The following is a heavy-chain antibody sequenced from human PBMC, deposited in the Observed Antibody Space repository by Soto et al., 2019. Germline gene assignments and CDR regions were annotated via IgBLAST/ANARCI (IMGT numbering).Heavy chain of an antibody. Sequence: EVKLVESGGGLVSPGGSLRLSCAASGFTFSAFSMNWIRQAPGKGLEWVSSISSGSRYIYYADSVKGRFTTSRDDAKNSLYLQMNGLRAEDTAVYYCAGDQPGDDGFWSGYLNPGYFYHWGQGTLVTVSS. D-gene: IGHD3-3*01. CDR3: AGDQPGDDGFWSGYLNPGYFYH. J-gene: IGHJ1*01. V-gene: IGHV3-21*02. CDR2: ISSGSRYI. CDR1: GFTFSAFS.